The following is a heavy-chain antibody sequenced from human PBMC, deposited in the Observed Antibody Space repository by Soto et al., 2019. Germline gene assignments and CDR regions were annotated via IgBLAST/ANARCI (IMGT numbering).Heavy chain of an antibody. Sequence: EVQLVESGGGLVKPGGSLRLSCAASGFTFSNSIINWVRQAPGQGLEWVSSISGRSDFLYYADSVKGRFTSSRDTATNSLYLQINTLRAEDTAVYYCATSTWYSFDIWGQGTLVTVSS. J-gene: IGHJ3*02. CDR1: GFTFSNSI. V-gene: IGHV3-21*01. D-gene: IGHD6-13*01. CDR3: ATSTWYSFDI. CDR2: ISGRSDFL.